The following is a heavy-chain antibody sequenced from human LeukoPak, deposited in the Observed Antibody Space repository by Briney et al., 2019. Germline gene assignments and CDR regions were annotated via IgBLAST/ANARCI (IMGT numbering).Heavy chain of an antibody. J-gene: IGHJ4*02. D-gene: IGHD4-17*01. Sequence: SETLSLTCTVSGGSISGYYWTWIRQPPGKGLEWIGRIYTSGSTNYYPSLKSRVTISVDTSKNQFSLKLSSVTAADTAVYYCARGRYGDYVDFDYWGQGTLVTVSS. V-gene: IGHV4-4*08. CDR2: IYTSGST. CDR1: GGSISGYY. CDR3: ARGRYGDYVDFDY.